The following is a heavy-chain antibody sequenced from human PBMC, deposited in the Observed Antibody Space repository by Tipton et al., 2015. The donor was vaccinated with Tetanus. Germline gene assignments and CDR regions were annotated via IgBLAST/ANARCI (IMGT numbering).Heavy chain of an antibody. V-gene: IGHV3-15*01. J-gene: IGHJ4*02. D-gene: IGHD3-16*01. CDR1: GFTFTNAW. Sequence: GFTFTNAWMSWVRQAPGKGLEWVGRIKSQIDGGAIDYAAHMKGRFTLSRDDSKNTVVLQMNSLKTGGTVVYYCSASGAGGFGGDYWGQGTLVTVSS. CDR2: IKSQIDGGAI. CDR3: SASGAGGFGGDY.